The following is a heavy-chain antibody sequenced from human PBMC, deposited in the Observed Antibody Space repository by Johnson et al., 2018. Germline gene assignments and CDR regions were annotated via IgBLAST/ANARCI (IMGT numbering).Heavy chain of an antibody. CDR3: AKNGYSYHYYYYYMDV. CDR2: ISWNSGSI. D-gene: IGHD5-18*01. V-gene: IGHV3-9*01. Sequence: VQLVESGGGLVQPGRSLRLSCAGSVFTFDDYAMHWVRPAPGKGLEWVSGISWNSGSIGYADSVKGRFTISRDNAKNSLYLEMDRLRAEDTALYYCAKNGYSYHYYYYYMDVWGKGTTVTVSS. J-gene: IGHJ6*03. CDR1: VFTFDDYA.